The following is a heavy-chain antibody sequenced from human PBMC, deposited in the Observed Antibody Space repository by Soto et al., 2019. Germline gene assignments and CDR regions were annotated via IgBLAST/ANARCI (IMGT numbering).Heavy chain of an antibody. D-gene: IGHD3-10*01. CDR2: IYSSGST. V-gene: IGHV4-30-4*01. Sequence: QVQLQESGPGLVKPSQTLSLTCTVSGGSISSGDYYWSWIRQPPGKGLEWIGYIYSSGSTYYNPSLKSRVTISVDTSKNQFSLKLSSVTATDTAVYYCARIWWGSVSHHIDYWGQGTLVTVSS. CDR1: GGSISSGDYY. CDR3: ARIWWGSVSHHIDY. J-gene: IGHJ4*02.